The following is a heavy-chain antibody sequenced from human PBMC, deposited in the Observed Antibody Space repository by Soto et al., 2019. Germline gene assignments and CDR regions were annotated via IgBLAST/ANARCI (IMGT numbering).Heavy chain of an antibody. CDR1: GYFFASYS. CDR3: ARESSGRDAFESSVDVAY. CDR2: INPSVGST. V-gene: IGHV1-46*01. J-gene: IGHJ4*02. D-gene: IGHD3-22*01. Sequence: ASVKVSCKASGYFFASYSMDWVRQAPGQGLEWMGMINPSVGSTSYVEKFQGRVTMTRDTSTSTVYMELSSLRSEDTAVYYCARESSGRDAFESSVDVAYWAQGTLVTVTA.